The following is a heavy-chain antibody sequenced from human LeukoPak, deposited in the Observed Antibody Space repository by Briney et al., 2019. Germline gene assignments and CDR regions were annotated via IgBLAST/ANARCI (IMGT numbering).Heavy chain of an antibody. J-gene: IGHJ4*02. V-gene: IGHV4-34*01. CDR1: GGSLSYYY. CDR2: INRSGST. Sequence: SETLSLTCAVYGGSLSYYYWSWIRQSPEKGLEWIGEINRSGSTNYNPSLKSRVSISVDTSKNQFSLKLSSVTAADTPIYYCARGGFYCGDDCYVDHWGQGALVTVSS. D-gene: IGHD2-21*02. CDR3: ARGGFYCGDDCYVDH.